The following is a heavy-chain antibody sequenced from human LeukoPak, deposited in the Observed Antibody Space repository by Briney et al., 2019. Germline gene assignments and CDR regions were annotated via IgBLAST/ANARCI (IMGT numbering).Heavy chain of an antibody. V-gene: IGHV1-69*13. CDR3: ARAPRVNGYNYKGSFDY. J-gene: IGHJ4*02. D-gene: IGHD5-24*01. CDR1: GYNFTNFG. CDR2: IIPIFGTA. Sequence: SVKVSCKASGYNFTNFGVSWVRQAPGQGLEWMGGIIPIFGTANYAQKFQGRVTITADESTSTAYMELSSLRSEDTAVYYCARAPRVNGYNYKGSFDYWGQGTLVTVSS.